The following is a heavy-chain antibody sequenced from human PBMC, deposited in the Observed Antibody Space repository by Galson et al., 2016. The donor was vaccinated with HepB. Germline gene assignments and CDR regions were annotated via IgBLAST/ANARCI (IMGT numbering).Heavy chain of an antibody. V-gene: IGHV4-61*10. CDR1: GGSISSAGYY. CDR2: VHDSGTT. J-gene: IGHJ4*02. CDR3: ARERAKVIDY. D-gene: IGHD4/OR15-4a*01. Sequence: ETLSLTCTVSGGSISSAGYYWTWIRQSAGKGLEWVGEVHDSGTTNYNPSLKSRATISKDHSKNQLSLILTSVTAADSAVYYCARERAKVIDYWGQGTLVTVTS.